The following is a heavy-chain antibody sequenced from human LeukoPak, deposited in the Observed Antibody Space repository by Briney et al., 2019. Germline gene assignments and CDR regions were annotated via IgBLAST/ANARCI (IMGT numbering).Heavy chain of an antibody. D-gene: IGHD3-22*01. J-gene: IGHJ4*02. CDR3: ARRDDSSGYYVPFDY. CDR1: GYSISSGYY. V-gene: IGHV4-38-2*02. Sequence: SETLSLTCTVSGYSISSGYYWGWIRQPPGKGLEWIGSIYHSGSTNYNPSLKSRVTISVDTSENQFSLKLSSVTAADTAVYYCARRDDSSGYYVPFDYWGQGTLVTVSS. CDR2: IYHSGST.